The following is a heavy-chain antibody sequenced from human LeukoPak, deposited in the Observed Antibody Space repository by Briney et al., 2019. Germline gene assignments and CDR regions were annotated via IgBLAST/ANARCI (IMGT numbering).Heavy chain of an antibody. V-gene: IGHV4-34*01. D-gene: IGHD3-10*01. CDR3: ARSPPRGDYSGSASHYNR. CDR2: INPSGSA. Sequence: SETLSLTSAVHGGSFTAYYWIWIRQPPGKGLEWIGEINPSGSANYNPSLKSRVTISVDASKNQFSLRLRSVTAADTAVYFCARSPPRGDYSGSASHYNRWGPGTLVTVSS. CDR1: GGSFTAYY. J-gene: IGHJ4*02.